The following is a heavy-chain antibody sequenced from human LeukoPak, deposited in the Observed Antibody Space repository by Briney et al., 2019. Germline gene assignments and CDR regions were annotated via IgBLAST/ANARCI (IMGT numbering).Heavy chain of an antibody. CDR2: INHSGST. D-gene: IGHD4-17*01. J-gene: IGHJ4*02. Sequence: SETLSLTCAVYGGSFSGYYWSWIRQPPGKGLEWIGEINHSGSTNYNPSLKSRVTISVDTSKNQFSLKLSSVTAADTAVYYCATLDYGDYYFDYWGQGTLVTVSS. CDR1: GGSFSGYY. V-gene: IGHV4-34*01. CDR3: ATLDYGDYYFDY.